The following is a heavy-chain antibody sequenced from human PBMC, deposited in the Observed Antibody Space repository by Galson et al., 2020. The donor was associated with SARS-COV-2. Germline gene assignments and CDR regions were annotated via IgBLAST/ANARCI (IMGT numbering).Heavy chain of an antibody. D-gene: IGHD2-2*01. Sequence: SETLSLTCTFSGGSISSGGYYWSWIRQHPGKGLEWIGYIYYSGSTYYNPSLKSRVTISVDTSKNQFSLKLSSVTAADTAVYYCATSYQLLNAFDIWGQGTMFTVSA. CDR3: ATSYQLLNAFDI. CDR2: IYYSGST. CDR1: GGSISSGGYY. V-gene: IGHV4-31*03. J-gene: IGHJ3*02.